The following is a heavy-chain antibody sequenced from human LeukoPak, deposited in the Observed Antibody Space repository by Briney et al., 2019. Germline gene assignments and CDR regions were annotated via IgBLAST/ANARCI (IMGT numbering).Heavy chain of an antibody. V-gene: IGHV3-21*01. D-gene: IGHD2-15*01. CDR1: GFTFSSYS. J-gene: IGHJ4*02. Sequence: PGGSLRLSCAASGFTFSSYSMNWVREAPGKGLEWVSSISSSSSYIYYADSVKGRFTISRDNAKSSLYLQMNSLRAEDTAIYYCASTFPYCGGGSCALGGQGTLVTVSS. CDR3: ASTFPYCGGGSCAL. CDR2: ISSSSSYI.